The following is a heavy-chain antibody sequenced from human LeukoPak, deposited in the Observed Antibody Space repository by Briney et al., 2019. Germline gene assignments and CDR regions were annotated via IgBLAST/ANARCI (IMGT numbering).Heavy chain of an antibody. V-gene: IGHV3-23*01. Sequence: GGSLRLSCAASGFTFSTYAMSWVRQAPWKGLEWVSGISGSGGSTDNADSVKGRFTISRDNSKNTLYLQMNSLGAEDTAVYYCARGTPSSSGWLYYGMDVWGQGTTVTVSS. CDR3: ARGTPSSSGWLYYGMDV. CDR1: GFTFSTYA. D-gene: IGHD6-19*01. J-gene: IGHJ6*02. CDR2: ISGSGGST.